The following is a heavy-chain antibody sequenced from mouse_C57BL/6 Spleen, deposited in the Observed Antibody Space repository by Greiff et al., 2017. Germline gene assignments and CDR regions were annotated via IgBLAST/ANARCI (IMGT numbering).Heavy chain of an antibody. CDR2: ISNGGGST. J-gene: IGHJ3*01. V-gene: IGHV5-12*01. CDR1: GFTFSDYY. CDR3: ARQNSSGPWFAY. Sequence: DVKLVESGGGLVQPGGSLKLSCAASGFTFSDYYMYWVRQTPEKRLEWVAYISNGGGSTYYPDTVKGRFTISRDNAKNTLYLQMSRLKSEDTAMYYCARQNSSGPWFAYWGQGTLVTVSA. D-gene: IGHD3-2*02.